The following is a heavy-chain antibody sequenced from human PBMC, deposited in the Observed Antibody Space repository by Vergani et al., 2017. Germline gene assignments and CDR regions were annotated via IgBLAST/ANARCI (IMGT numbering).Heavy chain of an antibody. CDR1: GFTFSSYA. CDR2: ISGSGGST. Sequence: EVQLLESGGGLVQPGGSLRLSCAASGFTFSSYAMSWVRQAPGKGLEWVSAISGSGGSTYYADSVKGRFTISRDNSKNTLYMKMNSLRAEDTAVYYCAKDMIVDDRYFQHWGQGTLVTGSS. V-gene: IGHV3-23*01. D-gene: IGHD3-22*01. J-gene: IGHJ1*01. CDR3: AKDMIVDDRYFQH.